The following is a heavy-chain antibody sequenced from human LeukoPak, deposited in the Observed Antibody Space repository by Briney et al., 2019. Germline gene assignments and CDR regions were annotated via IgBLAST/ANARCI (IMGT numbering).Heavy chain of an antibody. Sequence: GGSLRLSCAASGFTFSSYWMSWVRQAPGKGLEWVANIKQDGSEKYYVDSVKGRFTISRDNAKNSLYLQMSSLRAEDTAVYYWARRARYYDSSGYTPWGQGTLVTVSS. CDR1: GFTFSSYW. D-gene: IGHD3-22*01. V-gene: IGHV3-7*01. CDR2: IKQDGSEK. J-gene: IGHJ4*02. CDR3: ARRARYYDSSGYTP.